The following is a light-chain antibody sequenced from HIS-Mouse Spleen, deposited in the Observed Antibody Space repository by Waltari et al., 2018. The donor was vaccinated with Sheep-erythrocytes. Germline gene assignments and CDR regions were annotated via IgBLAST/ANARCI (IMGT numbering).Light chain of an antibody. V-gene: IGLV2-8*01. CDR1: SSDVGGYNY. CDR3: QSYDSSLSAVV. J-gene: IGLJ2*01. Sequence: QSALTQPPSASGSPGQSVTISCTGTSSDVGGYNYVSWYQQHPGKAPKLMIYEGSKRPSGVPDRFSGSKSGTSASLAITGLQAEDEADYYCQSYDSSLSAVVFGGGTKLTVL. CDR2: EGS.